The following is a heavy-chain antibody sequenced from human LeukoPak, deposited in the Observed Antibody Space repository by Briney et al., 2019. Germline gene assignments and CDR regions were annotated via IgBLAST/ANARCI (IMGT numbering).Heavy chain of an antibody. V-gene: IGHV1-69*13. CDR2: SIPIFGTA. CDR1: GYTFTSYA. CDR3: ARDPSIVATGLGFDP. Sequence: SVKVSCKASGYTFTSYAMNWVRQAPGQGLEWMGGSIPIFGTANYAQKFQGRVTITADDSTSTAYMELSSLRSEDTAVYYCARDPSIVATGLGFDPWGQGTLVTVSS. D-gene: IGHD5-12*01. J-gene: IGHJ5*02.